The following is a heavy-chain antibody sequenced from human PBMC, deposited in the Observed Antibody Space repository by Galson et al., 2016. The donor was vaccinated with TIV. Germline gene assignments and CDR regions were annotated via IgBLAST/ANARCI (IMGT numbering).Heavy chain of an antibody. Sequence: SVKVSCKASGGTFRSYTIIWVRQAPGQGLEWLGGIIPIYATTNYAQNFQGRVTITADASASTVYMELGSLRSEDTAVYFCARAPPEGYNWKQYFQQWGQGTRVTVSS. J-gene: IGHJ1*01. CDR3: ARAPPEGYNWKQYFQQ. V-gene: IGHV1-69*13. D-gene: IGHD1-20*01. CDR2: IIPIYATT. CDR1: GGTFRSYT.